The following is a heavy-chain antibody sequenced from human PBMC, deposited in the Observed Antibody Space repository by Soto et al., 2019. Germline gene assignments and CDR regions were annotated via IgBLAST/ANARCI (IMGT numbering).Heavy chain of an antibody. V-gene: IGHV4-59*08. D-gene: IGHD3-10*01. J-gene: IGHJ4*02. CDR1: GGSISSYY. Sequence: QVQLQESGPGLVKPSETLSLTCTVSGGSISSYYWSWIRQPPGKGLEWIGYIYYSGRTNYNPSPMSRVTLSVDTSKNQFYLKLNSMTAADTAVYYCARHNYGSGSTYFDYWGQGTLVTVSS. CDR3: ARHNYGSGSTYFDY. CDR2: IYYSGRT.